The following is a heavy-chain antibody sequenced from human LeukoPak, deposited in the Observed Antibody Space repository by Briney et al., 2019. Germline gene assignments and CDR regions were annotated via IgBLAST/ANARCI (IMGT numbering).Heavy chain of an antibody. CDR1: GGSISIYY. Sequence: PSETLSLTCTVSGGSISIYYWSWIRQPPGKGLEWIGYIYYSGSTNYNPSLKSRVTVSVDTSKNQFSLKLSSVTAADTAVYYCARDIVAGTRAFDIWGQGTMVTVSS. CDR3: ARDIVAGTRAFDI. J-gene: IGHJ3*02. CDR2: IYYSGST. D-gene: IGHD6-19*01. V-gene: IGHV4-59*01.